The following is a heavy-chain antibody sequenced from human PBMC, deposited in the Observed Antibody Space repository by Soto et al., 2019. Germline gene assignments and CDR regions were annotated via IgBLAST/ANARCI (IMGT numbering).Heavy chain of an antibody. CDR3: ARESGGATATLDYYYFYMDV. V-gene: IGHV1-2*04. CDR2: INPNGGVT. D-gene: IGHD5-12*01. CDR1: GDTFNDYY. J-gene: IGHJ6*03. Sequence: QVQLVQSGAEVKRPGASVTVSCRSSGDTFNDYYIHWVRQAPGQGLEWMGWINPNGGVTKYAQKVQGWGSMTRDTSTRTVYMQLSRLRSDDTAVYYCARESGGATATLDYYYFYMDVWGTGTTVTVSS.